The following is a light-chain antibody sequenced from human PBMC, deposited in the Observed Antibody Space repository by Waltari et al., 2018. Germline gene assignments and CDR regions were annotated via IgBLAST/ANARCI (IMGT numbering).Light chain of an antibody. CDR3: SSYSSTSTFYV. V-gene: IGLV2-14*03. CDR2: DVS. J-gene: IGLJ1*01. Sequence: QSALTQPASVSGSPGQSVTISCTGSSSDIGAYDYVSWYQQHPDKGPKLLVYDVSQRPSGVSNRCSGSKSVNTASLVISGLRAEDEADYYCSSYSSTSTFYVFGTGTTVTVL. CDR1: SSDIGAYDY.